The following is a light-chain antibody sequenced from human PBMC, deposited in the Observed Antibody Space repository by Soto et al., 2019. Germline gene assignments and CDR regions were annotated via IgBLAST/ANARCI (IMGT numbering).Light chain of an antibody. Sequence: EIVMTQSPATMSVSPGEGATLSCRASQSVHSDLAWYQQKPGQAPRLLIYDASTRATGIPARFSGSGSGTEFTLTISSLQSEDFAVYYCQQYTNWPPLTFGGGTKVEI. CDR3: QQYTNWPPLT. J-gene: IGKJ4*01. CDR2: DAS. V-gene: IGKV3-15*01. CDR1: QSVHSD.